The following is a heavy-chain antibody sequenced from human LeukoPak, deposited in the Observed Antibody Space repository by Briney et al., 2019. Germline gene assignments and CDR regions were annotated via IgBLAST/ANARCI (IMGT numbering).Heavy chain of an antibody. D-gene: IGHD1-26*01. Sequence: ASVKVSCKASGGTFSSYAISWVRQAPGQGLEWMGGIIPIFGTANYAQKFQGRVTITADESTSTAYMELSSLRSEDTAVYYCAREPGSGSYYGFDYWGQGTLVTVSS. CDR3: AREPGSGSYYGFDY. CDR2: IIPIFGTA. J-gene: IGHJ4*02. CDR1: GGTFSSYA. V-gene: IGHV1-69*13.